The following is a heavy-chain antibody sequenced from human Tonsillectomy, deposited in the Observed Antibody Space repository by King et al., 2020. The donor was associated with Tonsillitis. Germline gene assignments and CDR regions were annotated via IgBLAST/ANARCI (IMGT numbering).Heavy chain of an antibody. CDR3: ARPEGRFGYSGFDMYRFDI. J-gene: IGHJ3*02. V-gene: IGHV5-51*03. D-gene: IGHD5-12*01. CDR1: GFNILRNW. CDR2: IYPTDSDT. Sequence: ELQLVQSGAEVKKPGESLRISCQASGFNILRNWIGWVRQMPGKGLELMGIIYPTDSDTKYSPSFQGQVPISADRSVITAYLQWSRLRASDTAIYYCARPEGRFGYSGFDMYRFDIWGQGTKVTVSP.